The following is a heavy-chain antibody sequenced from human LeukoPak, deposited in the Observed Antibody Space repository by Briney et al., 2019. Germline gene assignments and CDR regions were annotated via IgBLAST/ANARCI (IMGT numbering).Heavy chain of an antibody. V-gene: IGHV3-30*04. Sequence: QPGGSLRLSCTVSGFIFSDFHMRWFRQAPGKGLEWVAVMPYNGISEKYADSVKGRFTISRENSKNALYLQMKSLRPDDTAVYFCARDSGTGYDDYWGQGTLVTVSS. CDR2: MPYNGISE. D-gene: IGHD5-12*01. CDR3: ARDSGTGYDDY. CDR1: GFIFSDFH. J-gene: IGHJ4*02.